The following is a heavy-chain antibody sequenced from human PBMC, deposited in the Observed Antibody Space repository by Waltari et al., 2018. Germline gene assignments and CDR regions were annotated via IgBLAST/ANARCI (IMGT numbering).Heavy chain of an antibody. J-gene: IGHJ4*02. CDR2: INYDGSQK. CDR1: GFPFRRYW. D-gene: IGHD2-2*01. Sequence: EVQPVESGGGLVQLGGSLSLSCGASGFPFRRYWMSWVRQTPGKGRQWVANINYDGSQKYYVDSVKGRFTISRDNAKNSVYLQMNSLRVEDTAVYYCAKSRGFEYWGQGALITVSS. CDR3: AKSRGFEY. V-gene: IGHV3-7*01.